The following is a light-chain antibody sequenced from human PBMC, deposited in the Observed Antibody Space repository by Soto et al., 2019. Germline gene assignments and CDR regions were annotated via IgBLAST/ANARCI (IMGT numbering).Light chain of an antibody. CDR3: SSYAGSNNLL. CDR2: DVN. J-gene: IGLJ2*01. V-gene: IGLV2-8*01. CDR1: SSDVGGYKY. Sequence: QSALTQPPSASGSPGQSVTISCTGTSSDVGGYKYVSWFQQHPGKAPKVIIYDVNQRPSGVPDRFSGSKSGNTASLTVSGLQAEDEAHYYCSSYAGSNNLLFGGGTKLTVL.